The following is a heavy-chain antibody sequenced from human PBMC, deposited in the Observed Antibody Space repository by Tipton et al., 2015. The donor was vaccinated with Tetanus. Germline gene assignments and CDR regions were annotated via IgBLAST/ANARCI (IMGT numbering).Heavy chain of an antibody. CDR2: ISLSSSYI. D-gene: IGHD3-3*01. V-gene: IGHV3-21*01. CDR1: GFTFSTYS. Sequence: GSLRLSCVASGFTFSTYSMNWVRQAPGKGLQWVSSISLSSSYIDYADSVQGRFTISRDNAKNSLYLQMNSLRAEDTAVYYCARQDKRFVGYYDAMDVWGQGTTVIVSS. J-gene: IGHJ6*02. CDR3: ARQDKRFVGYYDAMDV.